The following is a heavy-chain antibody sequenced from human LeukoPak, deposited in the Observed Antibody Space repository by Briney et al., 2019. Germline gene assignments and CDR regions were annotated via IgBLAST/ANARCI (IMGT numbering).Heavy chain of an antibody. J-gene: IGHJ4*02. V-gene: IGHV4-34*01. CDR3: ARGPRYYYDSSGITSYFDY. Sequence: SETLSLTCALYVGSFSGYYWSWIRQPPGKGLEWIGEINHSGSTNYNPSLKSRVTISVDTSKNQFSLKLSSVTAADTAVYYCARGPRYYYDSSGITSYFDYWGQGTLVTVSS. CDR1: VGSFSGYY. D-gene: IGHD3-22*01. CDR2: INHSGST.